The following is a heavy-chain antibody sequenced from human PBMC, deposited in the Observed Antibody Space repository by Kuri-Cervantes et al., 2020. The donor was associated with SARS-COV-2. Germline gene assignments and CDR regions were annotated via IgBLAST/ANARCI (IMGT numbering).Heavy chain of an antibody. D-gene: IGHD6-13*01. CDR3: ARDSSITPRDFDY. CDR2: IWYDGSNK. V-gene: IGHV3-33*08. J-gene: IGHJ4*02. CDR1: GFTFSSYA. Sequence: GGSLRLSCAASGFTFSSYAMSWVRQAPGKGLEWVAVIWYDGSNKYYADSVKGRFTISRDNSKNTLYLQMNSLRAEDTAVYYCARDSSITPRDFDYWDQGTLVTVSS.